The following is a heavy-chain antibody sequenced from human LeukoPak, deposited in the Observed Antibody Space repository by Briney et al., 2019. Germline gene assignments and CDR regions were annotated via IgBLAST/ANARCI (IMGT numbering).Heavy chain of an antibody. Sequence: ASVKVSCKASGYTFTGYYMHWVRQAPGQGLEWMGWINPNSGGTNYAQKSQGRVTMTRDTSISTAYMELSRLRSDDTAVYYCASRPFGSSWPLDYWGQGTLVTVSS. CDR2: INPNSGGT. J-gene: IGHJ4*02. CDR3: ASRPFGSSWPLDY. V-gene: IGHV1-2*02. D-gene: IGHD6-13*01. CDR1: GYTFTGYY.